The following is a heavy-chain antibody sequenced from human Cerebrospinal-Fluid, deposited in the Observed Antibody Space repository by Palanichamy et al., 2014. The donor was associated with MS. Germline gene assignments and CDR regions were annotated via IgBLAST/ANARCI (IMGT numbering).Heavy chain of an antibody. Sequence: QLQLQESGPGLVKPSETLSLTCTVSGGSISSGSYYWVWIRQPPGKGLEWIGSLYSSGSTYYNPSLKSRVTMSVDTSKNQFSLNLNSVTAADTAVYYCARSDFSNTVDYWGQGTLVTVSS. D-gene: IGHD4-11*01. V-gene: IGHV4-39*01. J-gene: IGHJ4*02. CDR2: LYSSGST. CDR3: ARSDFSNTVDY. CDR1: GGSISSGSYY.